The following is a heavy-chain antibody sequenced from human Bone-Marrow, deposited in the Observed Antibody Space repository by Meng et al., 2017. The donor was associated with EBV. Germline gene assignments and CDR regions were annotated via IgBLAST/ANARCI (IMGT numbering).Heavy chain of an antibody. V-gene: IGHV1-69*01. CDR2: FLPTLGAP. D-gene: IGHD3-10*01. J-gene: IGHJ4*02. Sequence: QVQWVQSGAEVKKPGSSVKVSCKTSGGPFRNYAVSWVRQAPGQGLEWLGGFLPTLGAPNYAQKFRGRVTITADESTSTHYMDLSSLRSDDTAVYYCASESGRGYTPDYWGQGTLVTVSS. CDR3: ASESGRGYTPDY. CDR1: GGPFRNYA.